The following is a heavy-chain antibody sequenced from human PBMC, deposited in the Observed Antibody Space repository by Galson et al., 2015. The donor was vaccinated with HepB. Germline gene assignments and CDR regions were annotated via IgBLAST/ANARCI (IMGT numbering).Heavy chain of an antibody. J-gene: IGHJ4*02. CDR2: IYPRDSET. Sequence: KVSCKASGFTFSNYWIAWVRQVPGKGLEWMGTIYPRDSETRYSPSFQGQVTISVDKSITTAYLQWSSLKASDTAMYYCARTFSTTWHVLEYWGQGSPVTVSS. D-gene: IGHD2/OR15-2a*01. CDR3: ARTFSTTWHVLEY. V-gene: IGHV5-51*01. CDR1: GFTFSNYW.